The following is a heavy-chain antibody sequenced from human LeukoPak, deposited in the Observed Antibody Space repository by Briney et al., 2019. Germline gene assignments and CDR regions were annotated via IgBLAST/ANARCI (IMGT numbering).Heavy chain of an antibody. D-gene: IGHD3-3*01. Sequence: PGRSLRLSCAASGFTFSSYAMHWVRQAPGKGLEWVAVISYDGSDKYYADSVKGRFTISRDNSQNTLYLQANSLRGEDTAVYYCARDFYDVGYWGQGTLVTVPS. J-gene: IGHJ4*02. CDR1: GFTFSSYA. CDR3: ARDFYDVGY. CDR2: ISYDGSDK. V-gene: IGHV3-30*04.